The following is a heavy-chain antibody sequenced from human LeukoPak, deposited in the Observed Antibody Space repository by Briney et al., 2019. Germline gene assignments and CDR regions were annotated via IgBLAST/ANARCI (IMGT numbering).Heavy chain of an antibody. V-gene: IGHV1-18*01. D-gene: IGHD1-26*01. CDR3: ANVAKGSYFFYYMDV. CDR1: GHSINTFG. Sequence: ASVKVSCKTSGHSINTFGISWVRQAPGQGLEWIGWMSSDNGHTNYAHKSQGRVTITSDTSRTTASMELRSPRSDDTAVYSCANVAKGSYFFYYMDVWGAGTTVTVSS. J-gene: IGHJ6*03. CDR2: MSSDNGHT.